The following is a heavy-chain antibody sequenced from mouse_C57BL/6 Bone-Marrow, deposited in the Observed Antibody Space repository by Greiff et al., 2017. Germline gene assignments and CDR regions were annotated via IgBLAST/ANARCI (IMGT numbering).Heavy chain of an antibody. Sequence: QVQLQQSGAELVMPGASVKLSCKASGYTFTSYWMHWVKQRPGQGLEWIGEIDPSDSYTNYNQKLKGKSTLTVDKSYSTAYMQLSSLTSEDSAVYYCARWRLRRRRYAMDYWGQGTSVTVSS. CDR1: GYTFTSYW. V-gene: IGHV1-69*01. CDR2: IDPSDSYT. D-gene: IGHD2-4*01. CDR3: ARWRLRRRRYAMDY. J-gene: IGHJ4*01.